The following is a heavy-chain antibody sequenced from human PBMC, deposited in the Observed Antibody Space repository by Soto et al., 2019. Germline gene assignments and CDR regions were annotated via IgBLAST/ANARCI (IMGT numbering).Heavy chain of an antibody. D-gene: IGHD3-3*01. CDR2: ISGSGGST. CDR1: GFTFSSYA. V-gene: IGHV3-23*01. CDR3: AKDSPVLGRYDFWSGYYTGGYYFDY. J-gene: IGHJ4*02. Sequence: PGGSLRLSCAASGFTFSSYAMSWVRQAPGKGLEWVSAISGSGGSTYYADSVKGRFTISRDNSKNTLYLQMNSLRAEDTAVYYCAKDSPVLGRYDFWSGYYTGGYYFDYWGQGTLVTVSS.